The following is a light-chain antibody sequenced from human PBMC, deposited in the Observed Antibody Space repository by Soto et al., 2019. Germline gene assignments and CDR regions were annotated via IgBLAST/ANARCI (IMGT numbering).Light chain of an antibody. V-gene: IGLV8-61*01. CDR2: NTN. CDR1: SGSVSTSYY. J-gene: IGLJ3*02. CDR3: VLYMGSGISV. Sequence: QAVVTQEPSFSVSPGRTVTLTCGLSSGSVSTSYYPSWYQQTPGQAPRTLIYNTNTRSSGVPDRFSGSILGNKAALTITGAQADDEADYYCVLYMGSGISVFVGGTKLTVL.